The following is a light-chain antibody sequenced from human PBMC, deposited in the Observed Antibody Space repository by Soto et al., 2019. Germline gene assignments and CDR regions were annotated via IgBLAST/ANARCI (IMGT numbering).Light chain of an antibody. CDR1: QSISSY. CDR2: AAS. Sequence: DIHITHSPSSLSSSVLDIFTITCLASQSISSYLNCYQQKPGKAPKLLIYAASSLQGGVPSRFSGSGSGTDFTLTISSLQPEDFATYYCQQSYSTPRTFGQGTKVDIK. J-gene: IGKJ1*01. CDR3: QQSYSTPRT. V-gene: IGKV1-39*01.